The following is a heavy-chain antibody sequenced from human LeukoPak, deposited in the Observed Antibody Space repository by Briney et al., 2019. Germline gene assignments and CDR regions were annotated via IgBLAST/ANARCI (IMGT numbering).Heavy chain of an antibody. D-gene: IGHD3-10*01. CDR1: GYIFTRYY. CDR3: ARGAQGGWFDP. CDR2: INPSGGST. Sequence: ASVKVSCKASGYIFTRYYIHWVRQAPGQGLEWMVIINPSGGSTSYAQKFQGRVTMTRDMSTSTVYMELSSLTSEDTAVYYCARGAQGGWFDPWGKGTTVTVSS. J-gene: IGHJ6*04. V-gene: IGHV1-46*01.